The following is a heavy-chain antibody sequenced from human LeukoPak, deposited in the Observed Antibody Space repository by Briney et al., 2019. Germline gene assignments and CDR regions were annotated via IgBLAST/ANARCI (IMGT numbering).Heavy chain of an antibody. CDR3: AKDRGSPPDPFDI. J-gene: IGHJ3*02. Sequence: GGSLGVSCAASGFTFSDYGMHWVRQAPGKGLEWVAFIRFDGTNKYYADSVRGRFTISRDNSKDTLYLQMNSLSAEDTAVYFCAKDRGSPPDPFDIWGQGTMVTVSS. V-gene: IGHV3-30*02. CDR2: IRFDGTNK. CDR1: GFTFSDYG. D-gene: IGHD3-16*01.